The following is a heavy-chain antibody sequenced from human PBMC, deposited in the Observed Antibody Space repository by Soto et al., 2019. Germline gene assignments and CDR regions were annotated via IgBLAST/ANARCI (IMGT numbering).Heavy chain of an antibody. J-gene: IGHJ5*01. CDR1: GFTFGVYT. D-gene: IGHD3-10*01. CDR3: AAGHRGSTALPAVITAPGSFDA. V-gene: IGHV3-30*03. Sequence: AGGSLRLSCASSGFTFGVYTMQWVRQAPGKGLECVSVISYDGGNEYYADSVKGRFTISRDNSENKLYLQMNSLRPEDSGIYYCAAGHRGSTALPAVITAPGSFDAWGQGAQVTVSS. CDR2: ISYDGGNE.